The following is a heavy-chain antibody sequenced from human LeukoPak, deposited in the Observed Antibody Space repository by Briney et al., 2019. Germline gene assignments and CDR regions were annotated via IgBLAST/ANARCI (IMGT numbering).Heavy chain of an antibody. Sequence: GGSLRLSCAASGFTFSSYSMNWVRQAPGKGLEWVSSISSSSSYIYYADSVKGRFTISRDNAKNSLYLQMNSLRAEDTAVYYCTTEGIAVAGFDYWGQGTLVTVSS. CDR3: TTEGIAVAGFDY. CDR1: GFTFSSYS. CDR2: ISSSSSYI. V-gene: IGHV3-21*01. J-gene: IGHJ4*02. D-gene: IGHD6-19*01.